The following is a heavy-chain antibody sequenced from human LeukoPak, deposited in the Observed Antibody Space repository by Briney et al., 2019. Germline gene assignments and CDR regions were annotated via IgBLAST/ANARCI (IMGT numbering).Heavy chain of an antibody. CDR1: GFTVSSNY. Sequence: PGGSLRLSCAASGFTVSSNYMSWVRQAPGKGLVWVSRINSDGSITTYADSVKGRFTISRDNAKNTLYLQMNSLRAEDTALYYCASCNGGNCYSFSDYWGQGTLVTVSS. D-gene: IGHD2-15*01. V-gene: IGHV3-74*01. J-gene: IGHJ4*02. CDR3: ASCNGGNCYSFSDY. CDR2: INSDGSIT.